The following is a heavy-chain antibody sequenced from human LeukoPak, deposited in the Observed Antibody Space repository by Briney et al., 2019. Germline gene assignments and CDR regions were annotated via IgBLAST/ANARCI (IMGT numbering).Heavy chain of an antibody. CDR2: INHSGST. J-gene: IGHJ4*02. V-gene: IGHV4-34*01. CDR1: GGSFSTYY. CDR3: ARHHQRLVRGYYY. D-gene: IGHD6-13*01. Sequence: SETLSLTCAVYGGSFSTYYWSWIRQPPGKGLEWIGEINHSGSTTYNPSLKSRVTISVDTSKNQFSLKLSSVTAADTAVYYCARHHQRLVRGYYYWGQGTLVTVSP.